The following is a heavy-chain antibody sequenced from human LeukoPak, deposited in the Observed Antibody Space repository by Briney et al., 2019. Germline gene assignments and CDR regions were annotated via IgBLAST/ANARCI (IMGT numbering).Heavy chain of an antibody. D-gene: IGHD3-9*01. V-gene: IGHV4-4*07. CDR1: GASSSSYY. CDR2: IFSGGTT. CDR3: ARDFDWLSGSPIYGMDV. Sequence: SENLARTRTVSGASSSSYYWSWVRPPAGKGLGWDGVIFSGGTTNSNPSLKSRVTMSVDTSKNQLSLKLSSVTAADTAVYYCARDFDWLSGSPIYGMDVWGQGTTVTVSS. J-gene: IGHJ6*02.